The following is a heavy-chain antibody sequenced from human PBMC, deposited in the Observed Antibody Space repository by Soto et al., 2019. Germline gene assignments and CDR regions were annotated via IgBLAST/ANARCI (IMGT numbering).Heavy chain of an antibody. V-gene: IGHV1-3*01. CDR1: GYTFTSYA. J-gene: IGHJ5*02. CDR2: INAGNGNT. CDR3: ARDGYDSSGYYPPGYNWFDP. D-gene: IGHD3-22*01. Sequence: GASVKVSCKASGYTFTSYAMHWVRQAPGQRLEWMGWINAGNGNTKYSQKFQGRVTITRDTSASTAYMELSSLRSEDTAVYYCARDGYDSSGYYPPGYNWFDPWGQGTQVTVSS.